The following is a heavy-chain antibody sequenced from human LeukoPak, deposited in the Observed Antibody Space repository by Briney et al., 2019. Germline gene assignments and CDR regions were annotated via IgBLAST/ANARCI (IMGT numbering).Heavy chain of an antibody. V-gene: IGHV3-74*01. D-gene: IGHD4-23*01. Sequence: PGGSLTLSCAASGFTFSSYWMHWVSQPPGKGLVWVSRIISDGSSTTYADSVKGRFTISRDNAKNTLYLQMSSLRAEDTAVYYCARGYGGNWFDPWGQGTLVTVSS. J-gene: IGHJ5*02. CDR2: IISDGSST. CDR1: GFTFSSYW. CDR3: ARGYGGNWFDP.